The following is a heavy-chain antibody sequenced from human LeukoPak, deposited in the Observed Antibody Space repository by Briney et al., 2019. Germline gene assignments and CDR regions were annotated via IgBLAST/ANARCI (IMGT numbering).Heavy chain of an antibody. CDR1: GFTFSNSW. J-gene: IGHJ4*02. CDR3: MRSFDY. Sequence: GGSLRLSCAASGFTFSNSWMHWVGQAPGKGLVWVSGISPDGTTTNYADSMKGRFTISRDNAKDTLYLQMNSLRAEDTAVYYCMRSFDYRGQGTLVTVSS. CDR2: ISPDGTTT. V-gene: IGHV3-74*01.